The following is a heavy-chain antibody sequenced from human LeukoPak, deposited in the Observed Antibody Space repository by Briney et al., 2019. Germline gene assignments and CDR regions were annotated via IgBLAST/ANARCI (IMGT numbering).Heavy chain of an antibody. V-gene: IGHV4-59*01. CDR3: ARGILGRYYFDY. J-gene: IGHJ4*02. CDR1: GGSISSYY. D-gene: IGHD3-3*02. Sequence: PSETLSLTCTVSGGSISSYYWSWIRQPPGKGLEWIGYIYYSGSTNYNPSLKSRVTISVDTSKNQFSLKLTSVTAADTAVYYCARGILGRYYFDYWGQGTLVTVSS. CDR2: IYYSGST.